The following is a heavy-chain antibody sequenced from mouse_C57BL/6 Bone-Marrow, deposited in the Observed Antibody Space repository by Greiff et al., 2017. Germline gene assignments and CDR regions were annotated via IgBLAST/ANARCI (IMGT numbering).Heavy chain of an antibody. J-gene: IGHJ3*01. D-gene: IGHD1-1*01. CDR3: ARHGITTVVAPAWFAY. CDR1: GFTFSSYG. CDR2: ISSGGSYT. V-gene: IGHV5-6*01. Sequence: EVNLVESGGDLVKPGGSLKLSCAASGFTFSSYGMSWVRQTPDKRLAWVATISSGGSYTYYPDSVKGRFTISRDNAKNTLYLQMSSLKSEDTAMYYCARHGITTVVAPAWFAYWGQGTLVTVSA.